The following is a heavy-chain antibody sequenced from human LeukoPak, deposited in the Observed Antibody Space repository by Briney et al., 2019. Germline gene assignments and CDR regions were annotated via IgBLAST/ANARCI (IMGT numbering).Heavy chain of an antibody. CDR3: ARKLGYCSGGTCYTPSRNAFDI. D-gene: IGHD2-15*01. J-gene: IGHJ3*02. CDR1: GFTFSSYE. Sequence: GGSLRLSCAVSGFTFSSYEMNWVRQAPGKGLEWVSYISRGGDAIYYADSVKGRFTISRDNAKNSLYLQMNSLRDEDTAVYYCARKLGYCSGGTCYTPSRNAFDIWGQGTMVTVSS. V-gene: IGHV3-48*03. CDR2: ISRGGDAI.